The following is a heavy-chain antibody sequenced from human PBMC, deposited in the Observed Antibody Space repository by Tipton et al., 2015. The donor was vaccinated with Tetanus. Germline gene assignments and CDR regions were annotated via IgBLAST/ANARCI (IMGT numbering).Heavy chain of an antibody. CDR1: GFSFRDYG. Sequence: SLRLSCAASGFSFRDYGMNWVRQALGKGLEWVSYISYSSSSVYYADSVKGRFVVSRDNAKNSLYLQMNTLRADDTAVYYCARRGEARANWFDSWGQGTLVTVSS. CDR2: ISYSSSSV. D-gene: IGHD2-21*01. J-gene: IGHJ5*01. V-gene: IGHV3-48*01. CDR3: ARRGEARANWFDS.